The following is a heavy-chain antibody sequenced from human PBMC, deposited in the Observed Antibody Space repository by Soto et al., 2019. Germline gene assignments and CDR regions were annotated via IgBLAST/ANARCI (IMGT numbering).Heavy chain of an antibody. CDR1: GDSISSGGYY. V-gene: IGHV4-31*03. Sequence: QVRLQESGPGLVKPSQTLSLTCTVSGDSISSGGYYWNWIRQHPGKGLEWIGNIDYSRSTYYNPSLKRRVTISVDTTKNQFSLKLSSETAADTAVYYCARWPQLEPRFDYWGKGTLVTVSS. CDR3: ARWPQLEPRFDY. D-gene: IGHD1-1*01. J-gene: IGHJ4*02. CDR2: IDYSRST.